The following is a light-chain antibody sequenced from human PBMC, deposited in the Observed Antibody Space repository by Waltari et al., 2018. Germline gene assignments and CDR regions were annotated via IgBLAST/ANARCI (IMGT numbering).Light chain of an antibody. CDR3: QSCDSGLNAFYV. J-gene: IGLJ1*01. CDR2: GNS. CDR1: SSNIGAGYA. V-gene: IGLV1-40*01. Sequence: QSVLTQPPSVSGAPGQRVTISCPGRSSNIGAGYAFHWYQHLPGTAPKLLIYGNSNRPSVVPDRFSASKSGTSASLVITGLQAEDEADYYCQSCDSGLNAFYVFGTGNKVTVL.